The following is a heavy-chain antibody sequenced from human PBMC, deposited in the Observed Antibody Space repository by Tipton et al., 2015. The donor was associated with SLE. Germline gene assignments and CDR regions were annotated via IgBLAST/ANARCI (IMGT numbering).Heavy chain of an antibody. J-gene: IGHJ4*02. V-gene: IGHV3-15*01. CDR3: TTGPPEYW. CDR2: IKSKTDGGTT. CDR1: GFTVSSGY. Sequence: SLRLSCAASGFTVSSGYMSWVRQAPGKGLEWVGRIKSKTDGGTTDYAAPVKGRFTISRDDSKNTLYLQMNSLKIEDTAVYYCTTGPPEYWWGQGTLVTVSS. D-gene: IGHD2/OR15-2a*01.